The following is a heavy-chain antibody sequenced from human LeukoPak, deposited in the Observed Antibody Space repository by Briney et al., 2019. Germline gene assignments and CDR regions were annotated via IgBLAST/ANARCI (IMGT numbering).Heavy chain of an antibody. D-gene: IGHD3-22*01. Sequence: VASVKVSCKASGYTFTSYGISWVRQAPGQVLEWMGWISAYNGNTHYAQKLQGRVTMTTDTSTSTVYMELRSLRSDDTAVYYCARGSPPRRNYDSRGYYSYYFDYWGQGTLVTVSS. CDR3: ARGSPPRRNYDSRGYYSYYFDY. J-gene: IGHJ4*02. CDR1: GYTFTSYG. CDR2: ISAYNGNT. V-gene: IGHV1-18*01.